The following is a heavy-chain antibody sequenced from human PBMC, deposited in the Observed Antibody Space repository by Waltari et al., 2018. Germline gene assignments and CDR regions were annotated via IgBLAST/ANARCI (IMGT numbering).Heavy chain of an antibody. V-gene: IGHV3-23*01. Sequence: QLLESGGGLVQPGGSLRLSCAASGFPFSNYAMSWVRQAPGKGLGWVAGLSYTGGSTYYADSTRGRFTISRDDSKKTLFLQMNSLRAEDTALYYCVKDSQKWVQRENWFDLWGQGTLVTVSS. CDR3: VKDSQKWVQRENWFDL. D-gene: IGHD1-26*01. J-gene: IGHJ5*02. CDR2: LSYTGGST. CDR1: GFPFSNYA.